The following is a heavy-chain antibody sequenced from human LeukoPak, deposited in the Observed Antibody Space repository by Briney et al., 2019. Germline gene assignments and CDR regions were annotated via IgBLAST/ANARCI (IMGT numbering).Heavy chain of an antibody. Sequence: GGSLRLSCAASGFTFSSYAMSWIRQAPGKGLEWVSSISGSAISTYYADSVKGRFTISRDNSKNTLYLQMNSLRAEDTAVYYCAKDGPYGSGSYPLGYWGQGTLVTVSS. J-gene: IGHJ4*02. V-gene: IGHV3-23*01. CDR3: AKDGPYGSGSYPLGY. D-gene: IGHD3-10*01. CDR1: GFTFSSYA. CDR2: ISGSAIST.